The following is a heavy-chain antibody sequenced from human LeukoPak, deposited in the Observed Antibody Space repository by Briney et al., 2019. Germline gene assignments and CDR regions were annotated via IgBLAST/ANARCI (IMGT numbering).Heavy chain of an antibody. D-gene: IGHD3-3*01. J-gene: IGHJ6*03. Sequence: PGGSLRLSCAASGFRFSSYWMSWVRQAPGMGLEWLSYISASRDITYYADSVKGRFTISRDNAKNSLYLQMNSLRAEDTAVYYCVRGSLASGVVVYYYYYLDVWGKGTTVTVSS. V-gene: IGHV3-48*01. CDR2: ISASRDIT. CDR1: GFRFSSYW. CDR3: VRGSLASGVVVYYYYYLDV.